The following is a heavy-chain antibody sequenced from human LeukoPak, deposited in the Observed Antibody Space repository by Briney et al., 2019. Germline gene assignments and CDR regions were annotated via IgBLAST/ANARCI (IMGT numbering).Heavy chain of an antibody. J-gene: IGHJ4*02. D-gene: IGHD3-22*01. CDR1: AFTFDDYG. V-gene: IGHV3-20*04. CDR2: INWNGGST. CDR3: ARSPPPAIYYDSSGYYYFDY. Sequence: GGSLRLSCAASAFTFDDYGMSWVRQAPGKGLEWVSGINWNGGSTGYADSVKGRFTISRDNAKNSLYLQMNSLRAEDTALYYCARSPPPAIYYDSSGYYYFDYWDQGTLVTVSS.